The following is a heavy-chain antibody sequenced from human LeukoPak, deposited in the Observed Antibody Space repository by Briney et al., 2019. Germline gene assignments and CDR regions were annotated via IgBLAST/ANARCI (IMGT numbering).Heavy chain of an antibody. CDR1: GFTFSSYW. CDR2: IKQDGSEK. J-gene: IGHJ5*02. Sequence: GGSLRLSCAASGFTFSSYWMSWVRQAPGKGLEWVANIKQDGSEKYYVDSVKGRFTISRDNAKNSLYLQMNSLRAEDTAVYYCAREADHSTTLRYFDWLLSGPGNWFDPWGQGTLVTVSS. D-gene: IGHD3-9*01. V-gene: IGHV3-7*01. CDR3: AREADHSTTLRYFDWLLSGPGNWFDP.